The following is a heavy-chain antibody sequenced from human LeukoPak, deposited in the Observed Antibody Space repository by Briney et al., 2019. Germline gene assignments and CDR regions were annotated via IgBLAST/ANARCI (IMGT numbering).Heavy chain of an antibody. CDR3: AREPAGDYFDY. CDR2: MNPNSGNT. J-gene: IGHJ4*02. CDR1: GYTFTSYD. Sequence: ASVKVSCKASGYTFTSYDINWVRQATGQGLEWMGWMNPNSGNTGYAQKLQGRVTMTTDTSTSTAYMELRSLRSDDTAVYYCAREPAGDYFDYWGQGTLVTVSS. V-gene: IGHV1-8*01.